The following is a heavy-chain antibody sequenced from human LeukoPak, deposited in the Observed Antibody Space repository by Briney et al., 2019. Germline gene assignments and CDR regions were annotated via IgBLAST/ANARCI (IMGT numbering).Heavy chain of an antibody. V-gene: IGHV3-21*01. CDR3: ARGLGTYYYDSSGSYYFDY. CDR1: GFTFSSYS. CDR2: ISSSSSYI. Sequence: GGSLRLSCAASGFTFSSYSTNWVRQAPGKGLEWVSSISSSSSYIYYADSVKGRFTISRDNAKNSLYLQMNSLRAEDTAVYYCARGLGTYYYDSSGSYYFDYWGQGTLVTVSS. J-gene: IGHJ4*02. D-gene: IGHD3-22*01.